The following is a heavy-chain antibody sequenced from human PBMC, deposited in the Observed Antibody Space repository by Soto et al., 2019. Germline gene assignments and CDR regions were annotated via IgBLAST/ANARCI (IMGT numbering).Heavy chain of an antibody. J-gene: IGHJ4*02. CDR2: IYYSGTT. V-gene: IGHV4-31*03. D-gene: IGHD3-10*01. CDR1: GGSISSGGYY. CDR3: VRERFYSTSGPEV. Sequence: QVQLQESGPGLVKPSQTLSLTCTVSGGSISSGGYYWSWIRQHPGKGLEWIGYIYYSGTTYYNPSLKSRVTISVDTSKNHFSLKLSSVTAADTAVYYCVRERFYSTSGPEVWGQGSLVTVSS.